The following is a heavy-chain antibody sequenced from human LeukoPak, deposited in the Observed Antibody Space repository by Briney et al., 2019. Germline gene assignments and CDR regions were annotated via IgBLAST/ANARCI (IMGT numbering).Heavy chain of an antibody. CDR3: ARTGYSSGWYGN. CDR2: IYYSGST. D-gene: IGHD6-19*01. Sequence: SETLSLTCTVSGGSISSYYWSWIRQPPGKGLKWIGYIYYSGSTNHNPSLKSRVTISVDTSKNQFSLKLSSVTAADTAVYYCARTGYSSGWYGNWGQGTLVTVSS. CDR1: GGSISSYY. V-gene: IGHV4-59*01. J-gene: IGHJ4*02.